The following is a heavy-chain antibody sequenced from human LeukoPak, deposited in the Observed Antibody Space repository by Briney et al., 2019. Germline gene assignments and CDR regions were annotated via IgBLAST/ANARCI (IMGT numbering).Heavy chain of an antibody. V-gene: IGHV4-34*01. CDR1: GGSFSGYY. D-gene: IGHD6-13*01. J-gene: IGHJ4*02. Sequence: SETLSLTCAVYGGSFSGYYWSWIRQPPGKGLEWIGEINHSGSTNYNPSLKSRGTISVDTSKNQFSLKLSSVTAADTAVYYCARGRQLYFDYWGQGTLVTVSS. CDR2: INHSGST. CDR3: ARGRQLYFDY.